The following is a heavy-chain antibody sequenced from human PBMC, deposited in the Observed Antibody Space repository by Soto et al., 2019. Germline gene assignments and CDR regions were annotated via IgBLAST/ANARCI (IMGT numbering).Heavy chain of an antibody. CDR1: GGSISSGGYY. J-gene: IGHJ6*02. CDR2: IYYSGTT. D-gene: IGHD2-21*01. Sequence: QVQLQESGPGLVKPSQTLSLTCTVSGGSISSGGYYWYWIRQHPGKGLEWIGYIYYSGTTYYNPSLKSRVTISVDTSKNQFSLKLSSVTAADTAVYYCAASCAACGGFNYYGMDVWGQGTTVTVSS. CDR3: AASCAACGGFNYYGMDV. V-gene: IGHV4-31*03.